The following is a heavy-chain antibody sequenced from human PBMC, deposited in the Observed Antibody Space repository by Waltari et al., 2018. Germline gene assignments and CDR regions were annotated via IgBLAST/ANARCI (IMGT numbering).Heavy chain of an antibody. CDR2: IYYSGST. CDR3: ATKRESSASGFDY. J-gene: IGHJ4*02. V-gene: IGHV4-39*01. D-gene: IGHD6-19*01. Sequence: QLQLQESGPGLVKPSETLSFTCTVSGGSISSSSYYWGWIRQPPGKGLEWIGSIYYSGSTYYNPCLKSRVTISVDTSKNQFSLKLSSVTAADTAVYYCATKRESSASGFDYWGQGTLVTVSS. CDR1: GGSISSSSYY.